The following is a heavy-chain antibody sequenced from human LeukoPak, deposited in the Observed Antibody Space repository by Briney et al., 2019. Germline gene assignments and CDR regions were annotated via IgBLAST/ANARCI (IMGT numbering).Heavy chain of an antibody. J-gene: IGHJ4*02. D-gene: IGHD6-6*01. CDR3: ARTKQLAPPFDY. CDR1: GFTFNNYA. Sequence: GGSLRLSCAASGFTFNNYAMSWVRQAPGKGLEWVSAISGTGGNTYYADSVKGRFTISRDNSKDTLYLQMNSLRAEDTAVYYCARTKQLAPPFDYWGQGTLVTVSS. CDR2: ISGTGGNT. V-gene: IGHV3-23*01.